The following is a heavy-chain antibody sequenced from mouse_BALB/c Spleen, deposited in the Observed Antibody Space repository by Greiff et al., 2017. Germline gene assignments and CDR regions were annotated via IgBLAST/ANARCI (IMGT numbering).Heavy chain of an antibody. CDR3: ARQDMIFDY. CDR2: INPSTGST. Sequence: QVQLEESGADLVKPGASVKMSCKASGYTFTSYYMHWVNQRPGKGLEWIGYINPSTGSTDYNQKFKDKATLTADKSSSTAYMQLSSLTSEDSAVYYCARQDMIFDYWGQGTTLTVSA. J-gene: IGHJ2*01. D-gene: IGHD2-4*01. V-gene: IGHV1S26*01. CDR1: GYTFTSYY.